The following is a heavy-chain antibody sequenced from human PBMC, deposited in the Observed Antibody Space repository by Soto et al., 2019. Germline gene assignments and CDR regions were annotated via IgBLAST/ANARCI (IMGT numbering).Heavy chain of an antibody. D-gene: IGHD3-16*02. V-gene: IGHV3-7*04. CDR3: ARGAFPTWGSYPLDY. CDR1: GFTFSTYW. CDR2: IKQDGSEY. Sequence: EVQLVESGGGLVQPGGSLRLSCAASGFTFSTYWMTWVRQAPGKGLEWVANIKQDGSEYYYVGSVKGRFTISRDNAKNSVYFQMNSLRAEDTAMYYCARGAFPTWGSYPLDYWGQGTLVTVSS. J-gene: IGHJ4*02.